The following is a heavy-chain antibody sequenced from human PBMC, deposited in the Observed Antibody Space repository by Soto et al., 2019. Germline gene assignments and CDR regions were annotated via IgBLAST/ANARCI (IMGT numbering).Heavy chain of an antibody. CDR2: IYYSGST. CDR3: ARRAYYDSSGFQDAFDI. CDR1: CYSISSSNW. V-gene: IGHV4-28*01. D-gene: IGHD3-22*01. Sequence: PSETLSLTCAVSCYSISSSNWWGWIRQPPGKGLEWIGYIYYSGSTYYNPSLKSRVTMSVDTSKNQFSLKLSSVTAVDTAVYYCARRAYYDSSGFQDAFDIWGQGTMVTVSS. J-gene: IGHJ3*02.